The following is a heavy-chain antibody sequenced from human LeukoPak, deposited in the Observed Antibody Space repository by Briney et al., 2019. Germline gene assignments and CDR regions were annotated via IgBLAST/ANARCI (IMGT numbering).Heavy chain of an antibody. D-gene: IGHD6-13*01. CDR2: INHSGST. CDR1: GGSFSGYY. Sequence: TSETLSLTCAVYGGSFSGYYWSWIRQPPGKGLGWIGEINHSGSTNYNPSLKSRVTISVDTSKNQFSLKLSSVTAADTAVYYCARGRGQQLTKGYFDYWGQGTLVTVSS. V-gene: IGHV4-34*01. J-gene: IGHJ4*02. CDR3: ARGRGQQLTKGYFDY.